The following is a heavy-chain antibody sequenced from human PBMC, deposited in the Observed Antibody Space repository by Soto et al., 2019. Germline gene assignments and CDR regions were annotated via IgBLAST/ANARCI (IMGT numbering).Heavy chain of an antibody. CDR1: GGSISNYY. J-gene: IGHJ4*02. CDR3: ARDLNNFGFFDY. Sequence: LETLSLTCTVSGGSISNYYWSWIRQPPGKGLEWIGYIYYSGNTNYNPSLKSRVTMSLDTSKNQFSLKLNSVTAADTAVYYCARDLNNFGFFDYWGQGTLVTVSS. CDR2: IYYSGNT. D-gene: IGHD3-10*01. V-gene: IGHV4-59*01.